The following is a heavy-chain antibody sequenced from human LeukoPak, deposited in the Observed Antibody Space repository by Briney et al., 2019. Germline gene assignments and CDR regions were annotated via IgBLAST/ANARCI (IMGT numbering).Heavy chain of an antibody. CDR3: AKDDYGSPFDY. D-gene: IGHD4-17*01. J-gene: IGHJ4*02. CDR2: ISYDGSNE. CDR1: GFTFSSYG. V-gene: IGHV3-30*18. Sequence: GGSLRLSCAASGFTFSSYGMHWVRQAPGKGLEWVAVISYDGSNEYYADSVKGRFTISRDNSKNTLYLQMNSLRAEDTAVYYCAKDDYGSPFDYWGQGTLVTVSS.